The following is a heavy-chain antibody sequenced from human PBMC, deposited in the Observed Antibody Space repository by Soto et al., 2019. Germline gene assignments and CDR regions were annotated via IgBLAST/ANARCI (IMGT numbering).Heavy chain of an antibody. D-gene: IGHD3-10*01. CDR2: MNPNSGNT. J-gene: IGHJ6*03. Sequence: ASVKVSCKASGYTFTSYDINWVRQATGQGLEWMGWMNPNSGNTGYAQKFQGRVTMTRNTSISTAYMELSSLRSEDTAVYYCARSDLGYGSGSYYRSGLYYYYYYMDVWGKGTTVTVSS. V-gene: IGHV1-8*01. CDR1: GYTFTSYD. CDR3: ARSDLGYGSGSYYRSGLYYYYYYMDV.